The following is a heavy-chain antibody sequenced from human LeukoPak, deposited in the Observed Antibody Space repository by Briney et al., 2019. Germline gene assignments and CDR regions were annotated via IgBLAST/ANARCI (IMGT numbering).Heavy chain of an antibody. J-gene: IGHJ6*02. CDR3: AKDKGPTYYYGMDV. CDR1: GFTFDDYA. D-gene: IGHD1-26*01. V-gene: IGHV3-9*01. CDR2: ISWNSGSI. Sequence: GRSLRLSCAASGFTFDDYAMHWVRQAPGKGLEWVSGISWNSGSIGYADSVKGRFTISRDNAKNSLYLQMNSLRAEDTALYYCAKDKGPTYYYGMDVWGQGTTVTASS.